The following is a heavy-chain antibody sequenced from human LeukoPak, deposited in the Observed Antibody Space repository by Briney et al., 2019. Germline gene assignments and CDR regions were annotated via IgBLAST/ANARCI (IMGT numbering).Heavy chain of an antibody. V-gene: IGHV4-4*07. Sequence: SETLSLTCTVSGGSISTYYWSWIRQPAGKGLEWIGRIYTSGSTNHNPSLKSRVTMSVDTSKNQFSLKLSSVTAADTAVYFCAREATTVTTNDAFDIWGQGTMVTVSS. D-gene: IGHD4-17*01. J-gene: IGHJ3*02. CDR1: GGSISTYY. CDR3: AREATTVTTNDAFDI. CDR2: IYTSGST.